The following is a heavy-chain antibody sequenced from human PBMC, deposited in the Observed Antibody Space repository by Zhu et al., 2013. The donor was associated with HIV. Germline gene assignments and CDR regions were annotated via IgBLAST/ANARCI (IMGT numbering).Heavy chain of an antibody. Sequence: QVQLVQSGAEVKKPGASVKVSCKASGYTFTSYAMHWVRQAPGQRLEWMGWINAGNGNTKYSQKFQGRVTITRDTSASTAYMELSSLRSEDTAVYYCARGLCSGGSCYSSQIDYWGQGTLVTVSS. CDR2: INAGNGNT. J-gene: IGHJ4*02. CDR1: GYTFTSYA. V-gene: IGHV1-3*01. D-gene: IGHD2-15*01. CDR3: ARGLCSGGSCYSSQIDY.